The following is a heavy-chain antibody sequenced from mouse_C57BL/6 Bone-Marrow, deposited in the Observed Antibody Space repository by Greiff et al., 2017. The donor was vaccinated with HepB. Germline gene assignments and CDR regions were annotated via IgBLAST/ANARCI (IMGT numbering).Heavy chain of an antibody. CDR1: GFSLTSYG. Sequence: VKLQESGPGLVAPSQSLSITCTVSGFSLTSYGVHWVRQPPGKGLEWLVVIWSDGSTTYNSALKSRLSISKDNSKSQVFLKMNSLQTDDTAMYYCARHATTGYAMDYWGQGTSVTVSS. D-gene: IGHD1-1*01. CDR2: IWSDGST. V-gene: IGHV2-6-1*01. J-gene: IGHJ4*01. CDR3: ARHATTGYAMDY.